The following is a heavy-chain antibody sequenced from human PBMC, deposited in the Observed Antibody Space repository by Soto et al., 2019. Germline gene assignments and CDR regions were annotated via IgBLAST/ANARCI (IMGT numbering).Heavy chain of an antibody. J-gene: IGHJ4*02. Sequence: GESLKISCKGSGYSFTSYWISWVRQMPGKGLEWMGRIDPSDSYTNYSPSFQGHVTISADKSISTAYLQWSSLKASDTAMYYCASTLGYCRGGSCFTAEWGQGTLVTVSS. CDR1: GYSFTSYW. CDR2: IDPSDSYT. CDR3: ASTLGYCRGGSCFTAE. V-gene: IGHV5-10-1*01. D-gene: IGHD2-15*01.